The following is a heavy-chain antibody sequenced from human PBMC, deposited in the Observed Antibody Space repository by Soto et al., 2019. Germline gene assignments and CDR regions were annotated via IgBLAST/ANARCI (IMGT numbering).Heavy chain of an antibody. V-gene: IGHV3-7*03. CDR3: ARDQFPRPPHYYYGMDV. J-gene: IGHJ6*02. Sequence: PWGSLRLSCAASGFTFSSYWMSWVRQAPGKGLEWVANIKQDGSEKYYVDSVKGRFTISRDNAKNSLYLQMNSLRAEDTAVYYCARDQFPRPPHYYYGMDVWGQGTTVTVSS. CDR2: IKQDGSEK. CDR1: GFTFSSYW.